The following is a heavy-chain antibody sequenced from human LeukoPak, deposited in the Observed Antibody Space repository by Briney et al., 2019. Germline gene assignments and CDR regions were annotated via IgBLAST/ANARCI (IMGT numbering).Heavy chain of an antibody. CDR3: ASLTDIVVVPAAGDAFDI. CDR1: GGTFSSYA. CDR2: IIPIFGAA. J-gene: IGHJ3*02. D-gene: IGHD2-2*01. Sequence: VKVSCKASGGTFSSYAISWVRQAPGQGLEWMGGIIPIFGAANYAQKFQGRVTITADKSTSTAYMELSSLRSEDTAVYYCASLTDIVVVPAAGDAFDIWGQGTMVTVSS. V-gene: IGHV1-69*06.